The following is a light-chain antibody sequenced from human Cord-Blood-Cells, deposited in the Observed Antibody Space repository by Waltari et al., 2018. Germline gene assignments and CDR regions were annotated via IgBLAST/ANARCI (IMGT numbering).Light chain of an antibody. Sequence: SSELTQDPAVSVALGQPVRITCQGDSPRSYYASWYQQKPGRAPVLVIYGKNNRPSGIPDRFSGSSSGNTASLTITGAQAEDEADYYCNSRDSSGNHLVVFGGGTKLTVL. J-gene: IGLJ2*01. CDR3: NSRDSSGNHLVV. CDR2: GKN. V-gene: IGLV3-19*01. CDR1: SPRSYY.